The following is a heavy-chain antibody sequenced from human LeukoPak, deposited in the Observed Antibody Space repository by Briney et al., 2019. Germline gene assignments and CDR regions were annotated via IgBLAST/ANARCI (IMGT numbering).Heavy chain of an antibody. CDR1: GGSFSGYY. CDR2: INHSGST. CDR3: ARGPRAMVRGGGEHYYGMDV. Sequence: SETLSLTCAVYGGSFSGYYWSWIRQPPGKGLEWIGEINHSGSTNYNPSLKSRVTISVDTSKNQFPLKLSSVTAADTAVYYCARGPRAMVRGGGEHYYGMDVWGQGTTVTVSS. J-gene: IGHJ6*02. V-gene: IGHV4-34*01. D-gene: IGHD3-10*01.